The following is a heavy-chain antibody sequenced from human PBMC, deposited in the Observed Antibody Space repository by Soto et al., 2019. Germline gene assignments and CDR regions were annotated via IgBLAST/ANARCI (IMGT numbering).Heavy chain of an antibody. D-gene: IGHD5-18*01. V-gene: IGHV3-15*07. J-gene: IGHJ4*02. Sequence: EVQLVESGGGLVKPGKSLSLSFPASGLTLTNGWMTWVRQAPGKGLEWVGRIRSKADGGTTDYSAPVKGRFTISRDDSKDTLYLQMNSLKDEDTAVYYCSTGRYRHGSDYWGPGTLVTVSS. CDR2: IRSKADGGTT. CDR1: GLTLTNGW. CDR3: STGRYRHGSDY.